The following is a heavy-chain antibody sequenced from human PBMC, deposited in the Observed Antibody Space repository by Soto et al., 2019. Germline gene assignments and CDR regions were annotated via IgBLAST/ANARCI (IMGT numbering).Heavy chain of an antibody. J-gene: IGHJ5*02. D-gene: IGHD2-2*01. Sequence: SETLSLTCAVSGGSISSGGYSWSWIRQPPGKGLEWIGYIYHSGSTYYNPSLKSRVTISVDRSKNQFSLKLSSVTAADTAVYYCARGGGGCSSTSCQSGYNWFDPWGQGTLVTVS. CDR2: IYHSGST. CDR1: GGSISSGGYS. V-gene: IGHV4-30-2*01. CDR3: ARGGGGCSSTSCQSGYNWFDP.